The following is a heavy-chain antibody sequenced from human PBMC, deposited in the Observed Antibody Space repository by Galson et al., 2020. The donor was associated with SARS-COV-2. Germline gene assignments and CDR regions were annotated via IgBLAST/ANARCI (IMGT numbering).Heavy chain of an antibody. Sequence: GESLKISCAASGFTVSGIHMSWVRQAPGKGLECVSVIDGGGRTYYADSVKGRFTISRDNSKNTVYLQMNSLRAEDTALYYCAGGHVSRSSGVDWGQGTLVTVSS. V-gene: IGHV3-53*01. CDR1: GFTVSGIH. J-gene: IGHJ4*02. CDR2: IDGGGRT. CDR3: AGGHVSRSSGVD. D-gene: IGHD6-6*01.